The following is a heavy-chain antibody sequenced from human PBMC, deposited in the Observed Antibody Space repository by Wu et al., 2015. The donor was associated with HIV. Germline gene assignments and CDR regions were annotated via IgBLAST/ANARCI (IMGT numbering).Heavy chain of an antibody. CDR2: IIPIFGTA. CDR1: GGTFSSYA. CDR3: ARDLGWAAAILPYYYYGMDV. V-gene: IGHV1-69*15. Sequence: QVQLVQSGAEVKKPGSSVKVSCKASGGTFSSYAISWVRQAPGQGLEWMGRIIPIFGTANYAQKFQGRVTITADESTSTAYMELSSLRSEDTAVYYCARDLGWAAAILPYYYYGMDVWGQGTTVTVSS. J-gene: IGHJ6*02. D-gene: IGHD6-13*01.